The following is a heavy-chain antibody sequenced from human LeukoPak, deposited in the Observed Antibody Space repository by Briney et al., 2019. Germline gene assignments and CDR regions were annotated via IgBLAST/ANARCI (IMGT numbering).Heavy chain of an antibody. J-gene: IGHJ5*02. CDR1: GGSFSGYY. CDR3: ARHERWWFGELRFDP. D-gene: IGHD3-10*01. CDR2: INHSGST. V-gene: IGHV4-34*01. Sequence: RPSETLSLTCAVYGGSFSGYYWSWIRQPPGKGLEWIGEINHSGSTNYNPSLKSRATISVDTSKNQFSLKLSSVTAADTAVYYCARHERWWFGELRFDPWGQGTLVTVSS.